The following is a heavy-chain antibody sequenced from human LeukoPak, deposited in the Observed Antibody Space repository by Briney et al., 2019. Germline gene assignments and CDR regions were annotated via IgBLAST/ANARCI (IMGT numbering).Heavy chain of an antibody. J-gene: IGHJ4*02. V-gene: IGHV1-18*01. Sequence: GASVKVSCKASGYTFTSYGISWVRQAPGQGLEWMGWISGYNANPKYAQKLQGRVTMTTDTSTSTAYMELRSLTSDDTAVYYCARVRYQVLEYFDYWGQGTVVTVSS. CDR1: GYTFTSYG. D-gene: IGHD2-2*01. CDR3: ARVRYQVLEYFDY. CDR2: ISGYNANP.